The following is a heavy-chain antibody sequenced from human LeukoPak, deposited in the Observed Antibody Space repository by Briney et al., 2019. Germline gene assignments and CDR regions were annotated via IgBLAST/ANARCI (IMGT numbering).Heavy chain of an antibody. CDR2: IRSSGSTI. V-gene: IGHV3-11*04. CDR3: ARVDCSSTSCYEFDY. Sequence: GGSLRLSCAASGFTVSSNYMSWIRQAPGKGLEWVSYIRSSGSTIYYADSVKGRFTISRDNAKNSLYLQMNSLRAEDTAVYYCARVDCSSTSCYEFDYWGQGTLVTVSS. D-gene: IGHD2-2*01. CDR1: GFTVSSNY. J-gene: IGHJ4*02.